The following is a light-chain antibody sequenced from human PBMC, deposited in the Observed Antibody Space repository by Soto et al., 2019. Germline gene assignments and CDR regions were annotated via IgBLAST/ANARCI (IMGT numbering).Light chain of an antibody. CDR3: QQYNNWPPYT. J-gene: IGKJ2*01. Sequence: EIVMTQSPATLSVSPGERATLSCRASQSVSSNLAWYQQQPGQAPRLLIYGASTKATGSPARFSGSGSGTEFTLPISSLQSEDVAVYYCQQYNNWPPYTFGQGTKLEIK. V-gene: IGKV3-15*01. CDR1: QSVSSN. CDR2: GAS.